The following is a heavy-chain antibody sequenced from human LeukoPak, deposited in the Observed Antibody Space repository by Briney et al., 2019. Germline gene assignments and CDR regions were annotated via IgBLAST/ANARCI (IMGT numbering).Heavy chain of an antibody. V-gene: IGHV4-61*02. D-gene: IGHD3-10*01. CDR3: ARVILHYYGSGSYYNGLKDAFDI. Sequence: SETLSLTCTVSGGSISSGSYYWSWIRQPAGKGLEWIGRIYTSGSTNYNPSLKSRITISVETAKNQFSLKLSPVTAADTAVYYCARVILHYYGSGSYYNGLKDAFDIWGQGTMVTVSS. J-gene: IGHJ3*02. CDR2: IYTSGST. CDR1: GGSISSGSYY.